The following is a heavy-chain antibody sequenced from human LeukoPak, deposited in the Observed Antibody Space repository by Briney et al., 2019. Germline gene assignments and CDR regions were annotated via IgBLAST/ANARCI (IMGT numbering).Heavy chain of an antibody. J-gene: IGHJ4*02. CDR3: ARGRNYYGSGSYFVY. D-gene: IGHD3-10*01. V-gene: IGHV4-39*07. Sequence: SETLSLTCTVSGGSITNRSYFWGWIRQPPGKGLEWIGSIHYSGSSYYNPSLKSRVTRSVDTSNNQFSLKLSSVTAADTAVYYCARGRNYYGSGSYFVYWGQGTLVTVSS. CDR2: IHYSGSS. CDR1: GGSITNRSYF.